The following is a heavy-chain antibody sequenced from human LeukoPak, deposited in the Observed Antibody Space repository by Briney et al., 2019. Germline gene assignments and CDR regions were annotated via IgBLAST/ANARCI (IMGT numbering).Heavy chain of an antibody. D-gene: IGHD1-7*01. Sequence: GESLRLSCELSGIPFIDAWMSWVRQAPGKGLEWVSSISSSSSYIYYADSVKGRFTISRDNAKNSLYLQMNSLRAEDTAVYYCARGRVELYYFDYWGQGTLVTVSS. V-gene: IGHV3-21*01. J-gene: IGHJ4*02. CDR1: GIPFIDAW. CDR3: ARGRVELYYFDY. CDR2: ISSSSSYI.